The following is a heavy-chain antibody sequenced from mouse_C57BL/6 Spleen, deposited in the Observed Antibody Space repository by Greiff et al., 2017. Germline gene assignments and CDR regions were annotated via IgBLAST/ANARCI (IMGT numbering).Heavy chain of an antibody. D-gene: IGHD1-1*01. Sequence: VQLQQPGAELVKPGASVKLSCKASGYTFTSYWMQWVKQRPGQGLEWIGEIDPSDSYTNYNQKFKGKATLTVDTSSSTAYMQLSSLTSEDSAVYYCARTDYYGSPLDYRGQGTTLTVSS. J-gene: IGHJ2*01. CDR1: GYTFTSYW. V-gene: IGHV1-50*01. CDR2: IDPSDSYT. CDR3: ARTDYYGSPLDY.